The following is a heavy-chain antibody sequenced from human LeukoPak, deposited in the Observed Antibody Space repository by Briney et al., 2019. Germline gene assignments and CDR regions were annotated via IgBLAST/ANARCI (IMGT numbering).Heavy chain of an antibody. CDR3: ASSHYSYGFVDYYYGMDV. D-gene: IGHD5-18*01. J-gene: IGHJ6*02. V-gene: IGHV4-4*07. CDR1: GGSISSYY. Sequence: KASETLSLTCTVSGGSISSYYWSWIRQPAGKGLEWIGRIYTSGSTNYNPSLKSQVTMSVDTSKNQFSLKLSSVTAADTAVYYCASSHYSYGFVDYYYGMDVWGQGTTVTVSS. CDR2: IYTSGST.